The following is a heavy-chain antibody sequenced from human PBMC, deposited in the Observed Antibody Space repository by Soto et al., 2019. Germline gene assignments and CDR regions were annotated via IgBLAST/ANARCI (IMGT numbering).Heavy chain of an antibody. D-gene: IGHD7-27*01. CDR1: GGSISSNYYY. CDR3: ARGPNGDKVDY. V-gene: IGHV4-30-4*01. Sequence: QVQLQEPGPRLVEPSQTLSLTCTVSGGSISSNYYYWSWMRQSPGTGLEWIGHIYDSGNTYSNPSLKSRVTISIDMSRNQFSLKLSSVTAADTAVYYCARGPNGDKVDYWGQGTLVTVSS. CDR2: IYDSGNT. J-gene: IGHJ4*02.